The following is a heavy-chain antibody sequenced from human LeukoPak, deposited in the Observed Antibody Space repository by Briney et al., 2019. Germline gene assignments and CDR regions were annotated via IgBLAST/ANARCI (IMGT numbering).Heavy chain of an antibody. V-gene: IGHV4-59*12. Sequence: SETLSLTCTVSGGSISNYYWYWLRQPPGKGLECVGYTYYSGNANYNPSLKSRVTISVDTSKNQFSLKLSSVTAADTAVYYCAKVYCTSTSCPFDSWGQGTLVTVSS. J-gene: IGHJ4*02. CDR3: AKVYCTSTSCPFDS. CDR1: GGSISNYY. CDR2: TYYSGNA. D-gene: IGHD2-2*01.